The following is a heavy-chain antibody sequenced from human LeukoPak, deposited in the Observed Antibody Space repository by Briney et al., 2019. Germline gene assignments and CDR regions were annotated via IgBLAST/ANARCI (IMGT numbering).Heavy chain of an antibody. CDR2: IYYSGST. CDR3: ARGELFLAPIEGYYYMDV. CDR1: GGSISSYY. J-gene: IGHJ6*03. Sequence: SETLSLTCTVSGGSISSYYWSWIRQPPGKGLEWIGYIYYSGSTNYNPSPKSRVTISVDTSKNQFSLKLSSVTAADTAVYYCARGELFLAPIEGYYYMDVWGKGTTVTVSS. V-gene: IGHV4-59*01. D-gene: IGHD3-3*01.